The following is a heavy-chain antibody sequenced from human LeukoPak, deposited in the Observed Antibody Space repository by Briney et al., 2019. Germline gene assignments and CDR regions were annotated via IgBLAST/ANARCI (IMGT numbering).Heavy chain of an antibody. CDR2: IYYSGST. CDR3: ARSRWFGELSLPYYFDY. D-gene: IGHD3-10*01. J-gene: IGHJ4*02. Sequence: SETLSLTCTVSGGSISSSSYYWGWIRQPPGKGLEWIVSIYYSGSTYYNPALKSRVTISVDTSKNQFSLKLSSVTAADTAVYYCARSRWFGELSLPYYFDYWGQGTLVTVSS. V-gene: IGHV4-39*01. CDR1: GGSISSSSYY.